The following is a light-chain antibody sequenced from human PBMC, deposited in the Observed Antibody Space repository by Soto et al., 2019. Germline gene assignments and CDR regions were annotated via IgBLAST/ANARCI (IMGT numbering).Light chain of an antibody. Sequence: QSALTQPPSASGSPGQSVTISCTGTSSDVGGYNYVSWYQQHPGKAPKLMIYEVSKRPSGVPDRFSGSKSGNTASLTASGLQAEDDADYYCSSYAGSLYVFGTGTKLTVL. CDR1: SSDVGGYNY. J-gene: IGLJ1*01. V-gene: IGLV2-8*01. CDR3: SSYAGSLYV. CDR2: EVS.